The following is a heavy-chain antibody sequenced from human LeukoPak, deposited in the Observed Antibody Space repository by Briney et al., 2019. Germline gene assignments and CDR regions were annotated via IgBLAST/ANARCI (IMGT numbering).Heavy chain of an antibody. Sequence: PSETLSLTCTVSGGSISSSSYYWGWIRQPPGKGLEWIGSIYYSESTYYNPSLKSRVTISVDTSKNQFSLKLSSVTAADTAVYYCARVSGHDYVWGSYRPVKWYFDYWGQGTLVTVSS. CDR1: GGSISSSSYY. D-gene: IGHD3-16*02. CDR2: IYYSEST. V-gene: IGHV4-39*01. CDR3: ARVSGHDYVWGSYRPVKWYFDY. J-gene: IGHJ4*02.